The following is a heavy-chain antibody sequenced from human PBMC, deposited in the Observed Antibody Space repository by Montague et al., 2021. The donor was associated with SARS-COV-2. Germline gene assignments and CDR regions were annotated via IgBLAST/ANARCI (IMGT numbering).Heavy chain of an antibody. D-gene: IGHD1-1*01. CDR3: TRLALLVAGGIGCFDP. Sequence: SETLSLTCSVSGDSISTSTFYWGWIRQSPGKGLEWIGTISYNGRTFYNPSLTSRLTISVDPSENQFSLKLNSVTAADTAVYYCTRLALLVAGGIGCFDPWGQGTLVTVSS. CDR2: ISYNGRT. V-gene: IGHV4-39*01. J-gene: IGHJ5*02. CDR1: GDSISTSTFY.